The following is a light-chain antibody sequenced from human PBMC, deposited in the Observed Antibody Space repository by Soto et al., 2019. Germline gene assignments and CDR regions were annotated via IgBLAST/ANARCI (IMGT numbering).Light chain of an antibody. CDR2: ATS. V-gene: IGKV1-17*01. Sequence: DIQMTQSPSSLSASVGDRVTITCRASQGIKNNLGWFHQKPGKAPKRLIFATSTLQSGVPSRFSGSGSGTEFTLTITSLQPEDFATYYCQQSYSTPITFGRGTRLEIK. CDR1: QGIKNN. J-gene: IGKJ5*01. CDR3: QQSYSTPIT.